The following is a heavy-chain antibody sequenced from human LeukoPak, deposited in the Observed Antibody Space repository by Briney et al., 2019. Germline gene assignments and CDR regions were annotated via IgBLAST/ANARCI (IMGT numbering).Heavy chain of an antibody. V-gene: IGHV1-46*01. J-gene: IGHJ4*02. CDR3: ARLTRSNAYNFFDF. Sequence: ASVNVSCKASGYTFFYYVISWMRQAPGQGLEWMGEINSIGGGTDYAQKFQGRVTMTSDTSTSTVYMELTRLRPEDTAVYYCARLTRSNAYNFFDFWGQGTLVTVSS. CDR2: INSIGGGT. D-gene: IGHD1-14*01. CDR1: GYTFFYYV.